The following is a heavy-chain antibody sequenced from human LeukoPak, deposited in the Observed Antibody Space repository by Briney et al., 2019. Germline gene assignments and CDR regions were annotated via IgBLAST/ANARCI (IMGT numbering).Heavy chain of an antibody. CDR1: GGSVSRDSYY. Sequence: PSETLSLTCTVSGGSVSRDSYYWSWIRQPPGKGLEWIGYIYYTGTTNYNPSLKSRVTMSVDTAKNEFSLKLSSATAADTAVYYCARDLFGSGHLLSESPWGQGTLVTVSS. J-gene: IGHJ5*02. D-gene: IGHD3-10*01. V-gene: IGHV4-61*01. CDR2: IYYTGTT. CDR3: ARDLFGSGHLLSESP.